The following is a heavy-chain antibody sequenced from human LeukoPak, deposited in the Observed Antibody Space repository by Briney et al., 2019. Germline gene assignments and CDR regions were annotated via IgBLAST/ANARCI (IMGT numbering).Heavy chain of an antibody. J-gene: IGHJ3*02. CDR1: GFTFSSYS. CDR3: ARDGPLWFGELLLGTIGAFDI. CDR2: ISSSSSYI. V-gene: IGHV3-21*01. Sequence: GGSLRLSCAASGFTFSSYSMNWVRQAPGKGLEWVSSISSSSSYIYCADSVKGRFTISRDNAKNSLYLQMNSLRAEDTAVYYFARDGPLWFGELLLGTIGAFDIWGQGTMVTVSS. D-gene: IGHD3-10*01.